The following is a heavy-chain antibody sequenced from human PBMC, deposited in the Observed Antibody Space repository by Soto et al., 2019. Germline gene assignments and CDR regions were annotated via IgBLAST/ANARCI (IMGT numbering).Heavy chain of an antibody. CDR3: ARKKRGYGGCVDYYYYMDV. Sequence: NPSETLALTCAVYGGSFSGYYWSWIRQPPGKGLEWIGEINHSGSTNYNPSLKSRVTISVDPSKNHFSLKLSSVTAADTAVYYCARKKRGYGGCVDYYYYMDVWGKGTTVTVSS. CDR1: GGSFSGYY. CDR2: INHSGST. V-gene: IGHV4-34*01. J-gene: IGHJ6*03. D-gene: IGHD5-12*01.